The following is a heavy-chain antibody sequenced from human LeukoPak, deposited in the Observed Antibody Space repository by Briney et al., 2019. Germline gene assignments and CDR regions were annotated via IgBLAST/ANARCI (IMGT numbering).Heavy chain of an antibody. J-gene: IGHJ6*02. CDR1: GFTFSSYG. D-gene: IGHD3-22*01. Sequence: GRSLRLSCAASGFTFSSYGMHWVRQAPGKGLEWVAVISYDGSNKYYADSVKGRFTISRDNSKNTLYLQMNSLRAEDTAVYYCAKAITMIVYYGMDVWGQGTTVTVSS. CDR2: ISYDGSNK. CDR3: AKAITMIVYYGMDV. V-gene: IGHV3-30*18.